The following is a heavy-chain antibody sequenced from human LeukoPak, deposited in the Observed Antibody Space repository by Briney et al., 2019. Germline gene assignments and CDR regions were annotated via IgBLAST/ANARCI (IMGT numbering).Heavy chain of an antibody. D-gene: IGHD5-12*01. CDR2: IFSDGYTK. CDR3: ARAGIVATTQALYYFDY. Sequence: PGGSLRLSCAASGFIFSTYGLHWVRQAPGKGLEWVAVIFSDGYTKYYAASVKGRFTISRDNSKNTLYLQMNSLRAEDTAVYYCARAGIVATTQALYYFDYWGQGTLVTVSS. J-gene: IGHJ4*02. V-gene: IGHV3-33*01. CDR1: GFIFSTYG.